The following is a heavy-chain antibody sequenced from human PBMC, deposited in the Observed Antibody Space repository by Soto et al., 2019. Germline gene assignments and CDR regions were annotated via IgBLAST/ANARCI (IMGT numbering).Heavy chain of an antibody. Sequence: EVQLLESGGGLVQPGGSLRLSCAASGFTFSSYAMSWVRQAPGKGLEWVSAISGSGGSTYYADSVKGRFTISRDNSKNRLYLQMNSLRAENTAVNHCATGDWLDLYYYYGMDVGGQGTTVTVSS. J-gene: IGHJ6*02. CDR3: ATGDWLDLYYYYGMDV. V-gene: IGHV3-23*01. CDR1: GFTFSSYA. D-gene: IGHD3-9*01. CDR2: ISGSGGST.